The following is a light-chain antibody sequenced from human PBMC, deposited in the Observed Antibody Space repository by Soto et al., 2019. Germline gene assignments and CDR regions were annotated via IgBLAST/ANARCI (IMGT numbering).Light chain of an antibody. CDR1: SSDVGGYNY. CDR3: SSYTSSSTLGI. CDR2: DVS. V-gene: IGLV2-14*01. Sequence: ALTQPASVSGSPGQSITISCTGTSSDVGGYNYVSWYQQHPGKAPKLMIYDVSNRPSGVSNRFSGSKSGNTASLTISGLQAEDEADYYCSSYTSSSTLGIFGTGTKLTVL. J-gene: IGLJ1*01.